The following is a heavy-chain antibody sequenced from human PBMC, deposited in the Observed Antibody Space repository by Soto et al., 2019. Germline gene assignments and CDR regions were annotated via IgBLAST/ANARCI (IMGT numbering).Heavy chain of an antibody. CDR3: ARNSEHFDY. Sequence: QVHLVESGGGLVKPGGSLRLSCPASGFTLSDYYMSWIRQAPGKGLEWVSYISSSSRTIYYADSVRGRFTIARDNAEKSVYLQMNSLRAEDTALYYCARNSEHFDYWGQGIMVTVSS. D-gene: IGHD3-3*02. J-gene: IGHJ4*02. CDR2: ISSSSRTI. CDR1: GFTLSDYY. V-gene: IGHV3-11*01.